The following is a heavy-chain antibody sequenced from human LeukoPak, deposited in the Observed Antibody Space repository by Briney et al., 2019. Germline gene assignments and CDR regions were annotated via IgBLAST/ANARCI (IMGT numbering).Heavy chain of an antibody. CDR2: IYYSGST. Sequence: SETLSLICTVSGGSISSYYWSWIRQPPGKGLEWIGYIYYSGSTNYNPSLKSRVTISVDTSKNQFSLKLSSVTAADTAVYYCARLHRGEEAFDIWGQGTMVTVSS. V-gene: IGHV4-59*01. CDR1: GGSISSYY. CDR3: ARLHRGEEAFDI. J-gene: IGHJ3*02.